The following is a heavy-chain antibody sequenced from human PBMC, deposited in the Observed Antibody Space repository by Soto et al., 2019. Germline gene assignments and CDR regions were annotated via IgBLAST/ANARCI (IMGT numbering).Heavy chain of an antibody. D-gene: IGHD4-17*01. CDR2: ISSSSSTI. CDR3: ARDDYGDYHYAFDI. J-gene: IGHJ3*02. CDR1: GFTFSSYS. Sequence: PGGSLRLSCAASGFTFSSYSMNWVRQAPGKGLEWVSYISSSSSTIYYADSVKGRFTISRDNAKNSLYLQMNSLRAEDTAVYYCARDDYGDYHYAFDIWGQGSMVTVSS. V-gene: IGHV3-48*01.